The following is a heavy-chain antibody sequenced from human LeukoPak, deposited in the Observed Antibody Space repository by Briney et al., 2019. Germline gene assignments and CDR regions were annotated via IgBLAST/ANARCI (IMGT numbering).Heavy chain of an antibody. CDR1: GFTFSNAW. V-gene: IGHV3-66*01. CDR2: IYSGGST. J-gene: IGHJ4*02. D-gene: IGHD5-18*01. CDR3: ARREGYSYGYAFDY. Sequence: GGSLRLSCAASGFTFSNAWMSWVRQAPGKGLEWVSVIYSGGSTYYADSVKGRFTISRDNSKNTLYLQMNSLRAEDTAVYYCARREGYSYGYAFDYWGQGTLVTVSS.